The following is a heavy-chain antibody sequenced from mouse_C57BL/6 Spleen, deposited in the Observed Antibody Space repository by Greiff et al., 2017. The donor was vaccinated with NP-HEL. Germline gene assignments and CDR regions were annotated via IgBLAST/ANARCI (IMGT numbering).Heavy chain of an antibody. CDR1: GYAFSSSW. V-gene: IGHV1-82*01. D-gene: IGHD4-1*01. CDR3: ARRPPNWNYFDY. J-gene: IGHJ2*01. CDR2: IYPGDGDT. Sequence: QVQLQQSGPELVKPGASVKISCKASGYAFSSSWMNWVKQRPGKGLEWIGRIYPGDGDTNYNGKFKGKATLTADKSSSTAYMQLSSLTSEDSAVYFCARRPPNWNYFDYWGQGTTLTVSS.